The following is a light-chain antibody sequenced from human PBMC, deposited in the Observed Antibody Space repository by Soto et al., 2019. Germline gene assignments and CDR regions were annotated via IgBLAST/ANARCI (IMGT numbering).Light chain of an antibody. CDR1: QYISTY. CDR2: AS. V-gene: IGKV1-39*01. CDR3: QQSYTAPLT. J-gene: IGKJ4*01. Sequence: DIQMTQSPSSLSASVGDRVTITCRASQYISTYLAWYQQKPGKAPCLLIFASSLQSGVPPRFSGRGSGTVFTLTISRLQHEDFATYFCQQSYTAPLTFGGGTKVEL.